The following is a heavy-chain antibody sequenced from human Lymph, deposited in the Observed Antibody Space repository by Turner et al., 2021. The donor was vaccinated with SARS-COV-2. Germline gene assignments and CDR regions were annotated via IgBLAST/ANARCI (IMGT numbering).Heavy chain of an antibody. CDR1: GGSISSINW. CDR3: ATKYCSGGSCAYFDY. J-gene: IGHJ4*02. V-gene: IGHV4-4*02. D-gene: IGHD2-15*01. Sequence: QVQLQDSGPGLVKPSGTLSLTCAVSGGSISSINWWTWVRQPPGKGLEWIGEIYNSGSTNYNPYLKSRVTRSVDKSKNQFTLRLRYVTAAETAVYYCATKYCSGGSCAYFDYWGQGTLVTVSS. CDR2: IYNSGST.